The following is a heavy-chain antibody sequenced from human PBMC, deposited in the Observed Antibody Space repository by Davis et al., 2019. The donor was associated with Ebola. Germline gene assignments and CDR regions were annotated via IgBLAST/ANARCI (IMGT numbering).Heavy chain of an antibody. D-gene: IGHD2-2*01. Sequence: GGSLRLSCAASGFTFSSYSMTWVRQAPGKGLEWISYIGRGSSPIYYADSVKSRFTISRDNANNSLYLHMNSLRAEDTAVYYCARASGVVVVPAAIHYYYGMDVWGQGTMVTVSS. V-gene: IGHV3-48*01. CDR3: ARASGVVVVPAAIHYYYGMDV. CDR1: GFTFSSYS. J-gene: IGHJ6*02. CDR2: IGRGSSPI.